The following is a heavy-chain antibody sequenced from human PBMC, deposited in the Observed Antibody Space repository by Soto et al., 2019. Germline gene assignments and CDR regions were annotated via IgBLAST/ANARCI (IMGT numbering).Heavy chain of an antibody. CDR3: VGGNGFDY. Sequence: GGSLRLSXAGSGFTFSTFWMTWVRQAPGKGLEWVANIKEDGSERYYVDSVKGRFTISRDNAKNSLYLQMNSLRAEDTAVYYCVGGNGFDYWGQGTLVTVS. J-gene: IGHJ4*02. V-gene: IGHV3-7*01. CDR1: GFTFSTFW. CDR2: IKEDGSER. D-gene: IGHD5-12*01.